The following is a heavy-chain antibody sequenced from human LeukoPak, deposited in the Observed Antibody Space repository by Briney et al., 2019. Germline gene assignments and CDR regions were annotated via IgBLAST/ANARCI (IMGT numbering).Heavy chain of an antibody. V-gene: IGHV1-69*04. CDR2: IIPILGIA. J-gene: IGHJ4*02. D-gene: IGHD5-12*01. Sequence: EASVTVSCKASGGTFSSYAISWVRQAPGQGLEWMGRIIPILGIANYAQKFQGRVTITADKSTSTAYMELSSLRSEDTAVYYCASATNSGYWYYFDYWGQGTLVTVSS. CDR3: ASATNSGYWYYFDY. CDR1: GGTFSSYA.